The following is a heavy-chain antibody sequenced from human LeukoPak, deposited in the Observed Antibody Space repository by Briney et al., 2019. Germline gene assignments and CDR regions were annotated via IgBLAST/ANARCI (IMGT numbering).Heavy chain of an antibody. CDR3: ARGGAQWLVYYGSSGYTGGGMDV. CDR1: GFTFSTYW. J-gene: IGHJ6*02. V-gene: IGHV3-7*01. CDR2: VKQDGSEK. D-gene: IGHD3-22*01. Sequence: GGSLRLSCVASGFTFSTYWMNWVRQAPGKGLEWVANVKQDGSEKYYVDSVKGRFTISRDNAKNSLYLQVNSLRAEDTAVYYCARGGAQWLVYYGSSGYTGGGMDVWGQGTTVTVSS.